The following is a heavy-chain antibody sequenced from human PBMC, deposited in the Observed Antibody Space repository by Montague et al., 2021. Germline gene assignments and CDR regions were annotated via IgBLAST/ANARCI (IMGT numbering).Heavy chain of an antibody. CDR2: ISSSSLYI. V-gene: IGHV3-21*01. J-gene: IGHJ4*02. D-gene: IGHD6-19*01. Sequence: SLRLSCPASGFTFSSYTINWVRQAPGKGLEWVSSISSSSLYIDYADSVKGRFTISRDNAKNSLYLQMNSLRAEDTAVYYCASLPYSSAWPYYFDHWGQGTLVTVSS. CDR3: ASLPYSSAWPYYFDH. CDR1: GFTFSSYT.